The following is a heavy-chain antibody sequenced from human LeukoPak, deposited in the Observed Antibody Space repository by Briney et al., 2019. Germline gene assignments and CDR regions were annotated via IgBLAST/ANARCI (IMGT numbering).Heavy chain of an antibody. J-gene: IGHJ4*02. V-gene: IGHV3-11*01. Sequence: GGSLRLSCAASGFTFSDYYMSWIRQAPGKGLEWVSYISGTGSTIYYADSVKGRFTISRDNAKNSLYLQMSSLRAEDTAVYYCAKERQQLVIGTFDYWGQGTLVTVSS. CDR2: ISGTGSTI. CDR1: GFTFSDYY. D-gene: IGHD6-13*01. CDR3: AKERQQLVIGTFDY.